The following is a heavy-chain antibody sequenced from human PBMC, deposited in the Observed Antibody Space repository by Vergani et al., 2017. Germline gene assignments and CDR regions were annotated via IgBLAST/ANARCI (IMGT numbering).Heavy chain of an antibody. J-gene: IGHJ4*02. CDR2: INAGNGNT. CDR3: AREATGSDGGGFDY. CDR1: GHTFTSYA. V-gene: IGHV1-3*01. D-gene: IGHD3-10*01. Sequence: QVQLVQSGAEVKKPGASVKVSCKASGHTFTSYAMHWVRQAPGQRPEWMGWINAGNGNTKYSQKFQGRVTITRDTSASTAYMELSSLRSEDTAVYYCAREATGSDGGGFDYWGQGTLVTVSS.